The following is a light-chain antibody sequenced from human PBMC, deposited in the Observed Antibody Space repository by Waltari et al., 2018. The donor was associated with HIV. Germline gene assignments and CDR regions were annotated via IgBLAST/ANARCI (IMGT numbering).Light chain of an antibody. Sequence: QSVLTQPPSASGTPGQRITIPCSGSSSDIGSNTVNWFQQLPGTAPKLLIYRNNQRPSGVPDRFSGSKSGTSASLAISGLQSEDEADYCCAAWDDSLNGYVFGAGTKVTVL. V-gene: IGLV1-44*01. CDR3: AAWDDSLNGYV. J-gene: IGLJ1*01. CDR2: RNN. CDR1: SSDIGSNT.